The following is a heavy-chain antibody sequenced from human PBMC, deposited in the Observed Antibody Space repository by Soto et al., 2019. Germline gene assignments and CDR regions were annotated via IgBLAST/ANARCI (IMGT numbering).Heavy chain of an antibody. Sequence: EVQLLESGGGFIQPGGSLRLSCAASGFSFSNYAMSWVRQTPGKGLQWVASITGSGGSSYYADSVKGRFTISRDNSKNTLLLQLNSLRAADTALYFCARDPITASYSTFWRGQPWFDPWGQGILVTVSS. J-gene: IGHJ5*02. CDR3: ARDPITASYSTFWRGQPWFDP. D-gene: IGHD3-3*01. V-gene: IGHV3-23*01. CDR2: ITGSGGSS. CDR1: GFSFSNYA.